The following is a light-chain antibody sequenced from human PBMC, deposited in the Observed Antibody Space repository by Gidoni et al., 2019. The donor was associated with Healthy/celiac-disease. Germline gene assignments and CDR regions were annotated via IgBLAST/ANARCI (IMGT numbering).Light chain of an antibody. CDR1: QSVSSY. Sequence: EIVLTQSPATLSLSPGERATLSCRASQSVSSYLAWYQQKPGQAPRLLIYDASNRATCIPARFSGSGSGTDFTLTISSLEPEDFAVYYWQQRSNWPQNTFGQXTKLEIK. V-gene: IGKV3-11*01. J-gene: IGKJ2*01. CDR3: QQRSNWPQNT. CDR2: DAS.